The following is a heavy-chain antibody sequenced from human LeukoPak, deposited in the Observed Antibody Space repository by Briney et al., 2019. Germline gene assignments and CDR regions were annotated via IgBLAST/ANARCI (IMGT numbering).Heavy chain of an antibody. J-gene: IGHJ3*02. CDR2: TYYRSKWYN. V-gene: IGHV6-1*01. D-gene: IGHD6-19*01. CDR3: AREWLVLDAFDI. CDR1: GDSVSSKSAA. Sequence: QTLSLACALSGDSVSSKSAAWNWIRQSPSSGLEWPGRTYYRSKWYNDYAVSVKSRITINPDTSKNQFSLQLNSVTPEDTAVYYCAREWLVLDAFDIWGQGTMVTVSS.